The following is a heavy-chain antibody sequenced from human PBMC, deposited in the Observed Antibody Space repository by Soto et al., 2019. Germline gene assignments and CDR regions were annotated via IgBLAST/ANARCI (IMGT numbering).Heavy chain of an antibody. CDR1: GYTFTSYG. CDR2: ISAYNGNT. D-gene: IGHD2-8*02. CDR3: ARDKEHTHGAVLGY. J-gene: IGHJ4*02. V-gene: IGHV1-18*04. Sequence: GASVKVSCKASGYTFTSYGISWVRQAPGQGLEWMGWISAYNGNTNYAQKLQGRVTMTTDTSTSTAYMELRSLRSDDTAVYYCARDKEHTHGAVLGYWGQGTLVTVSS.